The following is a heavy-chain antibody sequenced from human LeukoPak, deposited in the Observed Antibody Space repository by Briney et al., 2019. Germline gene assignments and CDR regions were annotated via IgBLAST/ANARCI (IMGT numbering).Heavy chain of an antibody. CDR3: ARDTYYYDSSGYRGFDY. CDR2: IYTSGST. D-gene: IGHD3-22*01. CDR1: GYSISSGYY. V-gene: IGHV4-4*07. J-gene: IGHJ4*02. Sequence: SETLSLTCTVSGYSISSGYYWGWIRQPAGKGLEWIGRIYTSGSTNYNPSLKSRVTMSVDTSKNQFSLKLSSVTAADTAVYYCARDTYYYDSSGYRGFDYWGQGTLVTVSS.